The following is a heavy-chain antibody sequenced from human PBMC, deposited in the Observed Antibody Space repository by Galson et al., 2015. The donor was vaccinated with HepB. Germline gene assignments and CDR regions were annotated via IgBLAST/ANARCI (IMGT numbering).Heavy chain of an antibody. CDR3: GSGLSTSFIDY. Sequence: LRLSCAASGLSFSNHSMYWVRQAPGRGLEWLSSISRSSTYIYDADSVKGRFTISRDNAKNSLYLQMSSLRAEDTAIYYCGSGLSTSFIDYWGQGILVTVSS. CDR1: GLSFSNHS. J-gene: IGHJ4*02. CDR2: ISRSSTYI. D-gene: IGHD6-6*01. V-gene: IGHV3-21*01.